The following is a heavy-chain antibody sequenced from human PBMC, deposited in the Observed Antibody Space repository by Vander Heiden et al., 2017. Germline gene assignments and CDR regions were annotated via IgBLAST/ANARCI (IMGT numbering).Heavy chain of an antibody. CDR2: IYESGSN. CDR1: GASVSSGSHS. D-gene: IGHD3-22*01. V-gene: IGHV4-39*01. J-gene: IGHJ4*02. CDR3: ARRSGYYDY. Sequence: QLQLQESGPGLVKPLETLSLTCSVSGASVSSGSHSWGWIRQPPGKGLEWIASIYESGSNYYNPSLRSRVTISVDTSKNQFSLKLSSVTATDTAVYYCARRSGYYDYWGQGTLVTVSS.